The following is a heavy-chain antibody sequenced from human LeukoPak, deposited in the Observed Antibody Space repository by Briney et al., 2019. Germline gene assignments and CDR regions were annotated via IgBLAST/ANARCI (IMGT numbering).Heavy chain of an antibody. D-gene: IGHD3-16*02. V-gene: IGHV4-39*07. Sequence: SETLSLTCTVSGGSISRSRDYWGWIRQPPGTGLEWIGRIYTSGSTNYNPSLKSRVTMSVDTSKNQFSLKLSSVTAADTAVYYCAREDEGYDYVWGSYREAGAFDIWGQGTMVTVSS. CDR3: AREDEGYDYVWGSYREAGAFDI. CDR2: IYTSGST. CDR1: GGSISRSRDY. J-gene: IGHJ3*02.